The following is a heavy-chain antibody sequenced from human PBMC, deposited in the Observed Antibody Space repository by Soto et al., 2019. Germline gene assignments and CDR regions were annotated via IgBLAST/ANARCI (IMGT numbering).Heavy chain of an antibody. CDR2: IKQYGSEK. D-gene: IGHD5-12*01. J-gene: IGHJ4*02. CDR1: GFTFRSNW. CDR3: ATSGGGWLQPPV. V-gene: IGHV3-7*03. Sequence: EVQLVESGGGLVQPGGSLRLSCAASGFTFRSNWMSWVRQAPGKGLEWVANIKQYGSEKYYVDSVKGRFTISRDNAKNSLYLQMNSLRAEDTAVYYCATSGGGWLQPPVWGQGTLVTVSS.